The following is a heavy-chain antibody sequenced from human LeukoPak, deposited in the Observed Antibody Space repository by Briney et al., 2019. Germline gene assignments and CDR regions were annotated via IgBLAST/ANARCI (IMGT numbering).Heavy chain of an antibody. CDR1: GFTFSSYG. Sequence: GGSLRLSCAASGFTFSSYGMSWVRQAPGKGLEWVSAISGSGGSTYYADSVKGRFTISRDNSKNTLYLQMSSLRAEDTAVYYCAKDRWLVLAEYFQHWGQGTLVTVSS. J-gene: IGHJ1*01. D-gene: IGHD6-19*01. V-gene: IGHV3-23*01. CDR2: ISGSGGST. CDR3: AKDRWLVLAEYFQH.